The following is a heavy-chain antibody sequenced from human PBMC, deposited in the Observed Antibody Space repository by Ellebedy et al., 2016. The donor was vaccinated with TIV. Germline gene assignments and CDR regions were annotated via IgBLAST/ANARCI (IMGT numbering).Heavy chain of an antibody. V-gene: IGHV4-34*01. CDR2: IRHGGDT. CDR3: ATLQCGGDCSTFDY. D-gene: IGHD2-21*02. Sequence: MPGGSLRLSCVVSGWSFRDYYWSWIRQPPGKGLEWIGDIRHGGDTNYNPSLKSRVALSVDASKNLFSLNLTSVTAADSAVYYCATLQCGGDCSTFDYWGPGALVSVSS. J-gene: IGHJ4*02. CDR1: GWSFRDYY.